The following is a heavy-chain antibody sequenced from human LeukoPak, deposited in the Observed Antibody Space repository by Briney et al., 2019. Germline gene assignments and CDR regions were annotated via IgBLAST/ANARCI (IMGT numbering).Heavy chain of an antibody. CDR3: ASGGHFDY. CDR2: ISSSRTYI. CDR1: GFTFSSYS. D-gene: IGHD3-16*01. V-gene: IGHV3-21*01. Sequence: GGSLRLSCAASGFTFSSYSMNWVRQAPGKGLEWVSSISSSRTYIYYTDSVKGRFTISRDNAKNSLYLQMNSLRVEDTAVYYCASGGHFDYWGQGIPVTVSS. J-gene: IGHJ4*02.